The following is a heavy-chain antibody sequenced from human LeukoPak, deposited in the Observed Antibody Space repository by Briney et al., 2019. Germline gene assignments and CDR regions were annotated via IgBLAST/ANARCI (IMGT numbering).Heavy chain of an antibody. D-gene: IGHD6-13*01. Sequence: SEALSLTCTVSGGSISGYYWSWIRQPPGKRLEWIGYVYDTGATNYNPSLKSRVTISVDTPKNQFSLKLSSVTAADTAVCYCARGVAAAGEPCFDPWGQGTLVTVSS. V-gene: IGHV4-59*12. CDR2: VYDTGAT. CDR3: ARGVAAAGEPCFDP. J-gene: IGHJ5*02. CDR1: GGSISGYY.